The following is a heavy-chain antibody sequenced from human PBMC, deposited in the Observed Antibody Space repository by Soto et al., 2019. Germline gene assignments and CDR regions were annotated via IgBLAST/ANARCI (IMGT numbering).Heavy chain of an antibody. CDR1: GFTFSSYS. J-gene: IGHJ5*02. CDR3: ARGGYCSSTSCYGGDNWFDP. V-gene: IGHV3-48*02. CDR2: ISSSSSTI. D-gene: IGHD2-2*01. Sequence: EVQLVESGGGLVQPGGSLRLSCAASGFTFSSYSMNWVRHAPGKGLEWVSYISSSSSTIYYADSVKGRFTISRDNAKNSLYLQMNSLRDEDTAVYYCARGGYCSSTSCYGGDNWFDPWGQGTLVTVSS.